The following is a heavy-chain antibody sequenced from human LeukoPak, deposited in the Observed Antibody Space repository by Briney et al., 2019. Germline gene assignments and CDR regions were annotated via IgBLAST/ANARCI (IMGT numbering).Heavy chain of an antibody. D-gene: IGHD3-3*01. V-gene: IGHV4-59*01. CDR2: IYYSGST. J-gene: IGHJ3*02. CDR1: GGSISSYY. CDR3: ARVPQATYYDFWSGPVDAFDI. Sequence: PSETLSLTCTVSGGSISSYYWSWIRQPPGKGLEWIGYIYYSGSTNYNPSLKSRVTISVDTSTNQFSLKLSSVTAADTAVYYCARVPQATYYDFWSGPVDAFDIWGQGTMVTVSS.